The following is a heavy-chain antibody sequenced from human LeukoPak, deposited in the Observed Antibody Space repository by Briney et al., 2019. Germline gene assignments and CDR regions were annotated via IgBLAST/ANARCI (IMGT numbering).Heavy chain of an antibody. CDR2: INTDGSNT. V-gene: IGHV3-74*01. J-gene: IGHJ4*02. CDR1: GFTFSNSW. Sequence: GGSLRLSCAASGFTFSNSWMHWVRRAPGKGLVWVSRINTDGSNTFYADSVKGRFTISRDNAKNTLYLQMNTLRAGDTAVYFCARGTGSGWYDYWGQGILVTVSS. CDR3: ARGTGSGWYDY. D-gene: IGHD6-19*01.